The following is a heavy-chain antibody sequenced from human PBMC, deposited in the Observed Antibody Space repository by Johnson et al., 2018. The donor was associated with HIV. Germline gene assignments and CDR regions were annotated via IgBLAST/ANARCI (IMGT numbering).Heavy chain of an antibody. V-gene: IGHV3-13*01. CDR3: ARARGSYYWGGWHDAFDI. J-gene: IGHJ3*02. D-gene: IGHD1-26*01. CDR2: IGTAGDT. CDR1: GFTFSSYA. Sequence: MQLVESGGGVVQPGRSLRLSCAASGFTFSSYAMHWVRQPTGKGLEWVSEIGTAGDTYYPGSVKGRFTISRENARNSLYLHMNSLRAGDTAVYYCARARGSYYWGGWHDAFDIWGQGTMVTVSS.